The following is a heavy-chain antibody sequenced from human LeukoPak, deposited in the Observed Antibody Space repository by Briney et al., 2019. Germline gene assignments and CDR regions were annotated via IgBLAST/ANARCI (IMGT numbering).Heavy chain of an antibody. CDR1: GYTFTSYY. CDR3: ASASGYDSPFDY. V-gene: IGHV1-46*01. D-gene: IGHD5-12*01. Sequence: ASVKASCKASGYTFTSYYMHWVRQAPGQGLEWMGIINPSGGSTSYAQKFQGRVTMTRDTSTSTVYTELSSLRSEDTAVYYCASASGYDSPFDYWGQGTLVTVSS. CDR2: INPSGGST. J-gene: IGHJ4*02.